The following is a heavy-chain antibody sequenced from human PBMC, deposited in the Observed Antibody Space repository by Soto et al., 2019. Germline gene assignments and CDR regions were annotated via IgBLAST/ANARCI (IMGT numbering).Heavy chain of an antibody. D-gene: IGHD6-6*01. V-gene: IGHV3-48*03. Sequence: GSLRLSCAASGFTFSSYEMNWVRQAPGKGLEWVSYISSSGSTIYYADSVKGRFTISRDNAENSLYLQMNSLRAEDTAVYYCAREEYSSSIGDYWGQGTLVTVSS. CDR1: GFTFSSYE. CDR2: ISSSGSTI. J-gene: IGHJ4*02. CDR3: AREEYSSSIGDY.